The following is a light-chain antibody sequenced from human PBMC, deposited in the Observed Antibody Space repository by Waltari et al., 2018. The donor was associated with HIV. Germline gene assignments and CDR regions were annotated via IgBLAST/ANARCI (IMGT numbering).Light chain of an antibody. CDR2: GKN. CDR1: SLRSYY. J-gene: IGLJ1*01. V-gene: IGLV3-19*01. Sequence: SSELTQDPAVSVALGQTVRITCQGDSLRSYYASWYQQKPGQAPVLVKYGKNNRPSGIPDRFSGSSSGNTASLTITGAQAEDEADYYCNSRDSSGNHHVFGTWTKVTVL. CDR3: NSRDSSGNHHV.